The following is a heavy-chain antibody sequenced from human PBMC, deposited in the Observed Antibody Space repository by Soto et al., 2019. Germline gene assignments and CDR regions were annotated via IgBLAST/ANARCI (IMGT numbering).Heavy chain of an antibody. CDR1: GFTVSSNY. J-gene: IGHJ4*02. CDR2: ISGSGGST. D-gene: IGHD3-3*01. V-gene: IGHV3-23*04. CDR3: AKDSGLRFLEWLSDGVCDY. Sequence: EVQLVESGGGLIQPGGSLRLSCAASGFTVSSNYMSWVRQAPGKGLEWVSAISGSGGSTYYADSVKGRFTISRDNSKNTLYLQMNSLRAEDTAVYYCAKDSGLRFLEWLSDGVCDYWGQGTLVTVSS.